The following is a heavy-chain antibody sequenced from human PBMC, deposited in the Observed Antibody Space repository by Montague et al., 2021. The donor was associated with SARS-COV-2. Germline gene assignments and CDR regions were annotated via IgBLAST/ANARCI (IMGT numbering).Heavy chain of an antibody. D-gene: IGHD4-23*01. V-gene: IGHV4-39*07. J-gene: IGHJ4*02. CDR3: VRDSGLRGGLRQPPGGY. Sequence: SETLSLTCTVSGDSVIRSKYHWGWIRQPPGKGLEWIGNIHYSGGTFSNPSLKSRIAISLDMTKNQVSLRMTSVTAADTACYYCVRDSGLRGGLRQPPGGYWGQGTLVTVS. CDR1: GDSVIRSKYH. CDR2: IHYSGGT.